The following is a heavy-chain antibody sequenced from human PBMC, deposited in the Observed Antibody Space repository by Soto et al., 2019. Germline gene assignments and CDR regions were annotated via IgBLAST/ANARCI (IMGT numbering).Heavy chain of an antibody. CDR3: ARGDSTDCSNGVCSFFYNHDMDV. J-gene: IGHJ6*02. V-gene: IGHV1-2*04. D-gene: IGHD2-8*01. CDR1: GYSFTDYH. Sequence: ASMKVSCKASGYSFTDYHIHWVRQAPGQGLEWLGRINPKSGGTSTAQKVQGWVTMTTDTSISTASMELTRLTSDDTAIYYCARGDSTDCSNGVCSFFYNHDMDVWG. CDR2: INPKSGGT.